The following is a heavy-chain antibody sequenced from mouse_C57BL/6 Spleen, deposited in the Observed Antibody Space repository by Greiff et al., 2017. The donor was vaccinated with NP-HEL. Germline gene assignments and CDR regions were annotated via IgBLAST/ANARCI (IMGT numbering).Heavy chain of an antibody. CDR1: GYTFTSYW. V-gene: IGHV1-64*01. CDR2: IHPNSGST. Sequence: VQLQESGAELVKPGASVKLSCKASGYTFTSYWMHWVKQRPGQGLEWIGMIHPNSGSTNYNEKFKSKATLTVDKSSSTAYMQLSSLTSEDSAVYYCARGGGDYEGIYYAMDYWGQGTSVTVSS. CDR3: ARGGGDYEGIYYAMDY. J-gene: IGHJ4*01. D-gene: IGHD2-4*01.